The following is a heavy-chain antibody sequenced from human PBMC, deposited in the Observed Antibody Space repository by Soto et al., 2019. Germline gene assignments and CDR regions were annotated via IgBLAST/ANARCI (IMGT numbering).Heavy chain of an antibody. J-gene: IGHJ4*02. CDR2: INHSGST. Sequence: TLSLTCAVYGGSFSGYYWSWIRQPPGKGLEWIGEINHSGSTNYNPSLKSRVTISVDTSKNQFSLKLSSVTAADTAVYYCAREGANWNYGPHDYWGQGTLVTVSS. D-gene: IGHD1-7*01. V-gene: IGHV4-34*01. CDR1: GGSFSGYY. CDR3: AREGANWNYGPHDY.